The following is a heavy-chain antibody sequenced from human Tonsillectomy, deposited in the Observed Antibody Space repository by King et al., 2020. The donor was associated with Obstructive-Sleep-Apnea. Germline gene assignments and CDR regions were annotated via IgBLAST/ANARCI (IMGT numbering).Heavy chain of an antibody. Sequence: KEDGQGRGRKTEKSKRRGKGEGGSRSTGRRGGRGRREKEGKGGEGREKRGGKEEKSHSTSLKSRLTISKDTSKSQVVLTMTHMDPVDTATYYCARTRDGYNEGFDYWGQGTLVTVSS. CDR1: GGSRSTGRRG. CDR3: ARTRDGYNEGFDY. J-gene: IGHJ4*02. CDR2: RGGKEEK. D-gene: IGHD5-24*01. V-gene: IGHV2-26*01.